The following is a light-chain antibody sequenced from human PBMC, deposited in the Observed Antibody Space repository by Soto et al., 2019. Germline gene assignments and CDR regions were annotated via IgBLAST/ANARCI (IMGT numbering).Light chain of an antibody. J-gene: IGKJ1*01. Sequence: DIQMTQSPSSLSASVGDRVTITCRASQSITIYLNWYQQKPGEAPKFLIYDVSTLESGVPSRFSGSGSGTESTLTISSLQPDDFATYYCQQYNSYPWTFGQGTKVDIK. V-gene: IGKV1-5*01. CDR2: DVS. CDR1: QSITIY. CDR3: QQYNSYPWT.